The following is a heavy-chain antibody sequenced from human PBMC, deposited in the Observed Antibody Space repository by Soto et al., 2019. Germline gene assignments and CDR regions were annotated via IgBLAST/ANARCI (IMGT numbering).Heavy chain of an antibody. D-gene: IGHD3-10*01. V-gene: IGHV4-59*01. CDR2: IYYSGST. CDR3: ARGGTGSGSYYDYYYGMDV. CDR1: GGSISSYY. J-gene: IGHJ6*02. Sequence: SETLSLTCTVSGGSISSYYWSWIRQPPGKGLEWIGYIYYSGSTNYNPSLKSRVTISVDTSKNQFSLKLSSVTAADTAVYYCARGGTGSGSYYDYYYGMDVWGQWTTVTVYS.